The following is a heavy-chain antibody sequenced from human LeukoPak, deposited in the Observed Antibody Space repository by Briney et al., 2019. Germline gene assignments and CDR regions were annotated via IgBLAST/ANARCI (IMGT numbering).Heavy chain of an antibody. J-gene: IGHJ4*02. CDR3: ARDLAADRRGYFDR. Sequence: GGSLRLSCTASGFTFDNYAMNWVRQAPGKGLEWVSGIFWNGGKITYADSVKGRFTISRDNARNSLYLQMNSLGAEDTALYYCARDLAADRRGYFDRWGQGTLVIVSS. D-gene: IGHD6-13*01. CDR2: IFWNGGKI. V-gene: IGHV3-20*04. CDR1: GFTFDNYA.